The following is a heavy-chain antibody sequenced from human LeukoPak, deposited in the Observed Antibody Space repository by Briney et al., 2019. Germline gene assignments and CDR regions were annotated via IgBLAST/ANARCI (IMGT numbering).Heavy chain of an antibody. CDR1: GSTFSSYA. V-gene: IGHV3-30-3*01. CDR3: ARGGIVAPGDY. D-gene: IGHD3-22*01. CDR2: ISYDGSNK. J-gene: IGHJ4*02. Sequence: GGSLRLSCAASGSTFSSYAMHWVRQAPGKGLEWVAVISYDGSNKYYADSVRGRFTISRDNSKNTLYLQMNSPRAEDTAVYYCARGGIVAPGDYWGQGTLVTVSS.